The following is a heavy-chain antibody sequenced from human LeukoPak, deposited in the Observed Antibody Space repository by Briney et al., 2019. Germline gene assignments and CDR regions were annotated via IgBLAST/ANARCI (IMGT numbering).Heavy chain of an antibody. V-gene: IGHV1-2*02. CDR1: GYRFISNY. CDR2: MHPGNGNT. J-gene: IGHJ4*02. Sequence: ASVKVSCKASGYRFISNYIQWVRQAPGLGPEWMGWMHPGNGNTRYAEKFQGRVTMTRDTSINTAYMDLSSLRSDDTAVYYCAREGSYCVGGDCYYFDCWGQGTLITVSS. CDR3: AREGSYCVGGDCYYFDC. D-gene: IGHD2-21*02.